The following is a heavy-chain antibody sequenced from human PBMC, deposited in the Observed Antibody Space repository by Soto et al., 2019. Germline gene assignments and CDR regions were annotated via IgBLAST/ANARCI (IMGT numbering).Heavy chain of an antibody. CDR1: GYSFTSYW. D-gene: IGHD6-6*01. Sequence: GESLKISCKGSGYSFTSYWIGWVRQMPGKGLEWMGIIYPGDSDTRYSPSFQGQVTISADKSISTAYLQWSSLKASDAAMYYCARPGSSSSDYYYYGMDVWGQGTTVTVSS. CDR2: IYPGDSDT. J-gene: IGHJ6*02. CDR3: ARPGSSSSDYYYYGMDV. V-gene: IGHV5-51*01.